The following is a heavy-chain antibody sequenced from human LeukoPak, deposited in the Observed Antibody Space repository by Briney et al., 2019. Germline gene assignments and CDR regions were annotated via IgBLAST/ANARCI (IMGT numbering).Heavy chain of an antibody. CDR1: GFTFSSYA. CDR3: ARGGFTGTSCPYFDY. V-gene: IGHV3-23*01. Sequence: GGSLRLSCAASGFTFSSYAMSWVRQAPGKGLEWVSAISGSGGSTYYADSVKGRFTISRDNSKNTLYLKMNTLRAGDTAIYFCARGGFTGTSCPYFDYWGQGTLVTVSS. CDR2: ISGSGGST. D-gene: IGHD2-2*01. J-gene: IGHJ4*02.